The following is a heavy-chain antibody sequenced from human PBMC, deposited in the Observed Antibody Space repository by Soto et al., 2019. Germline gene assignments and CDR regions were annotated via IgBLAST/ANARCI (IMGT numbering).Heavy chain of an antibody. J-gene: IGHJ5*02. CDR3: ATVGGTTSSNWFDP. Sequence: QVQLVQSGAEVKKPGSSVKLSCKASGGPFSSYHISWVRQAPGQGLEWVGRIIPILGRANNAQHFQGRVTITADTSTNTAYMELSSLTSEDTAVYYCATVGGTTSSNWFDPWGHGTLVTVSS. D-gene: IGHD2-2*01. V-gene: IGHV1-69*08. CDR2: IIPILGRA. CDR1: GGPFSSYH.